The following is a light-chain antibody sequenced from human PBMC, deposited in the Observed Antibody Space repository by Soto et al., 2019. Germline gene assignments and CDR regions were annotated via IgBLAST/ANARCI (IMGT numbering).Light chain of an antibody. V-gene: IGLV2-23*01. CDR2: EGS. CDR1: SSDVGSYNL. J-gene: IGLJ1*01. CDR3: CSYAGSSTPLV. Sequence: QAVVTQPASVSGSPGQSITISCTGTSSDVGSYNLVSWYQQHPGKAPKLMIYEGSKRPSGVSNRFSGSKSGNTASLTISGLQAEDEADYYCCSYAGSSTPLVFGTGTKLTVL.